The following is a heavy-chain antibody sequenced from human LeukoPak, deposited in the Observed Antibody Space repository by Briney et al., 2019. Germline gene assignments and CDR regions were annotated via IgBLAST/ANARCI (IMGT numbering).Heavy chain of an antibody. CDR3: ARDLHDYYDSSGYYFVSLDY. V-gene: IGHV1-58*01. Sequence: SVKVPCKASGFTFTSSAVQWVRQARGQRLEWIGWIVVGSGNTNYAQKFQERVTITRDMSTSTAYMELSSLRSEDTAVYYCARDLHDYYDSSGYYFVSLDYWGQGTLVTVSS. J-gene: IGHJ4*02. CDR1: GFTFTSSA. CDR2: IVVGSGNT. D-gene: IGHD3-22*01.